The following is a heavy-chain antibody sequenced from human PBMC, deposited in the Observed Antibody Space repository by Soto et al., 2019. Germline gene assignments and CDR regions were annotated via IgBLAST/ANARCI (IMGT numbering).Heavy chain of an antibody. J-gene: IGHJ4*02. CDR3: ARGGRAVAGIRSLGY. CDR1: GGSFSGYY. CDR2: INHSGST. D-gene: IGHD6-19*01. V-gene: IGHV4-34*01. Sequence: QVQLQQWGAGLLKPSETLSLTRAVYGGSFSGYYWSWIRQPPGKGLEWIGEINHSGSTNYNPSLKSRVTISVDTSKNQFSLKLSSVTAADTAVYYCARGGRAVAGIRSLGYWGQGTLVTVSS.